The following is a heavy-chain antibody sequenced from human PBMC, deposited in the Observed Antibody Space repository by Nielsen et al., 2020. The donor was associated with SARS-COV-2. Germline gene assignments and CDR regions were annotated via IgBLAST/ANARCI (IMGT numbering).Heavy chain of an antibody. CDR2: ISYDGSNK. V-gene: IGHV3-30*03. Sequence: GGSLRLSCAASGFTFSSYGMHWVRQAPGKGLEWVAVISYDGSNKYYADSVKGRFTISRDNSKNTLYLQMNSLRAEDTAVYYCAREGAAAVLSGMDVWGQGTTVTVSS. CDR1: GFTFSSYG. D-gene: IGHD6-13*01. CDR3: AREGAAAVLSGMDV. J-gene: IGHJ6*02.